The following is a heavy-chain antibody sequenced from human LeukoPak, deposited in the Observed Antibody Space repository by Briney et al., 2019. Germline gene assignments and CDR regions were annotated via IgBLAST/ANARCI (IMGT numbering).Heavy chain of an antibody. V-gene: IGHV4-39*01. Sequence: PSETLPLACAVSGGSISSTTSYWGWIRQPPGKGLEWIGRIYYSGSTFYNPSLKSRVTISVDTSKNQFSLRLSSVTAADTAVYYCARHGSTDYFDYWGQGTLVTVSS. J-gene: IGHJ4*02. D-gene: IGHD2-2*03. CDR2: IYYSGST. CDR3: ARHGSTDYFDY. CDR1: GGSISSTTSY.